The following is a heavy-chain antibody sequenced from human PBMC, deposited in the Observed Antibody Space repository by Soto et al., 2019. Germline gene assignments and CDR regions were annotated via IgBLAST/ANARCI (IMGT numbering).Heavy chain of an antibody. CDR1: GGTFSSHA. CDR2: IIPIFGTA. D-gene: IGHD3-10*01. V-gene: IGHV1-69*06. J-gene: IGHJ4*02. CDR3: ARDLWDGSGSYVYFDY. Sequence: ASVKVSCKASGGTFSSHAISWVRQAPGQGLEWMGGIIPIFGTANYAQKFQGRVTITADKSTSTAYMELSSLRSGDTAVYYCARDLWDGSGSYVYFDYWGQGTLVTVSS.